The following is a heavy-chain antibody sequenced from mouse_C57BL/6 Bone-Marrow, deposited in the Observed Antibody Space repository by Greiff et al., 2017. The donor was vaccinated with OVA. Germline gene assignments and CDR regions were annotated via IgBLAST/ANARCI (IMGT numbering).Heavy chain of an antibody. CDR2: ISYSGST. CDR3: AREEDYGSSWDFDV. J-gene: IGHJ1*03. Sequence: EVQLVESGPGMVKPSQSLSLTCTVTGYSITSGYDWHWIRPFPGNQLEWMGYISYSGSTNYNPSLKSRISITHDTSKNHFFLKLNSVTTEDTATDYCAREEDYGSSWDFDVWGTGTTVTVSS. D-gene: IGHD1-1*01. CDR1: GYSITSGYD. V-gene: IGHV3-1*01.